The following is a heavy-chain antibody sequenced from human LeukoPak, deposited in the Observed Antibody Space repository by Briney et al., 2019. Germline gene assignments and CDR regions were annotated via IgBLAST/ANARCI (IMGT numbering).Heavy chain of an antibody. V-gene: IGHV4-39*07. CDR3: ARGGGISHYYYYMDV. D-gene: IGHD6-13*01. Sequence: SETLSLTCTVSGGSISSSSYYWGWIRQPPGKGLEWIGSIYYSGSTYYNPSLKSRVTIPVDTSKNQFSLKLSSVTAADMAVYYCARGGGISHYYYYMDVWGKGTTVTISS. CDR1: GGSISSSSYY. J-gene: IGHJ6*03. CDR2: IYYSGST.